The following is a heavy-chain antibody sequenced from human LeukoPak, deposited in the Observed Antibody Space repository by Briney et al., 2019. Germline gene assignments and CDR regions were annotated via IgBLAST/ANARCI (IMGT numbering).Heavy chain of an antibody. D-gene: IGHD2-2*01. V-gene: IGHV1-8*01. CDR3: ARVGVPAALLRYYYYGMDV. CDR2: MNPNSGNT. CDR1: GYTFTSYD. J-gene: IGHJ6*02. Sequence: ASVKVSCKASGYTFTSYDINWVRQATGQGLEWMGWMNPNSGNTGYAQKFQGRVTMTRNTSISTAYMELSSLRSEDTAVYYCARVGVPAALLRYYYYGMDVWSQGTTVTVSS.